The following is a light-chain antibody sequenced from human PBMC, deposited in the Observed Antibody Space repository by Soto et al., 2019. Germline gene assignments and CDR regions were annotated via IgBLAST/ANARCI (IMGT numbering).Light chain of an antibody. J-gene: IGKJ3*01. Sequence: VLKRSGGALSLYPGERATLCCRASQSVTSSYLAWYQQKPGQAPRLLIYGASSRATGIPDRFTGSGSGRSFHFSFSALEPEHVPVYSFQESGRLLFAFAAGTRLDIK. V-gene: IGKV3-20*01. CDR1: QSVTSSY. CDR2: GAS. CDR3: QESGRLLFA.